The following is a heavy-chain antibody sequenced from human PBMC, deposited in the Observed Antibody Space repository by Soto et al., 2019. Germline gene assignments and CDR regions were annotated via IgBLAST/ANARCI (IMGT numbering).Heavy chain of an antibody. CDR3: ARDLVVVVAATRGVDY. CDR1: GFTFSSYS. V-gene: IGHV3-21*01. CDR2: ISSSSSYI. Sequence: GGSLRLSCAASGFTFSSYSMNWVRLAPGKGLEWVSSISSSSSYIYYADSVKGRFTISRDNAKNSLYLQMNSLRAEDTAVYYCARDLVVVVAATRGVDYWGQGTLVTVSS. J-gene: IGHJ4*02. D-gene: IGHD2-15*01.